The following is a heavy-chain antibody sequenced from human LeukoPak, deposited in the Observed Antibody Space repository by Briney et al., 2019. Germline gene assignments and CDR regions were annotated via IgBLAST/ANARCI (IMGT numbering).Heavy chain of an antibody. J-gene: IGHJ4*02. D-gene: IGHD6-13*01. V-gene: IGHV4-34*01. CDR3: ASDTIAAAGTRN. CDR1: GGSFSGYY. CDR2: INHRGST. Sequence: PSETLSLTCAVYGGSFSGYYWSWIREPPGRGLEWIGEINHRGSTNYNPSLKSRVTISVATSKNQFSLKLSSVTAADTAVYYCASDTIAAAGTRNWGQGTRVTVSS.